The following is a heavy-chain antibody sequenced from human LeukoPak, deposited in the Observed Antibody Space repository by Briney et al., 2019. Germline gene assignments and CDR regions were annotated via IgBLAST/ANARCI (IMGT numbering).Heavy chain of an antibody. CDR1: GGSMCSYY. CDR2: IYSSGIT. V-gene: IGHV4-4*08. CDR3: AGRAYYDSSRSHPPSGYFDL. D-gene: IGHD3-16*01. J-gene: IGHJ2*01. Sequence: SETLSLTCTVSGGSMCSYYWNWIRQPPGKGLEWIGYIYSSGITNYSPSLRSRVTISVATSRNQFSLMLTSVTAADTAIYYCAGRAYYDSSRSHPPSGYFDLWGRGTLVTVSS.